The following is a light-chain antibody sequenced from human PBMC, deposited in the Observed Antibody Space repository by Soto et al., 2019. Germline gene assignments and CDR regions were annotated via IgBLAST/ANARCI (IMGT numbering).Light chain of an antibody. Sequence: QSALTQPASVSGSPGQSITISCTGTSSDVGAYNYVSWYQQHPGKAPKLMIYDVSSRPSGVSNRFSGSKSGNTASLTISGLQAEDEADYYCSSYSSSITWVFGGGTKLTVL. J-gene: IGLJ3*02. CDR1: SSDVGAYNY. CDR3: SSYSSSITWV. V-gene: IGLV2-14*01. CDR2: DVS.